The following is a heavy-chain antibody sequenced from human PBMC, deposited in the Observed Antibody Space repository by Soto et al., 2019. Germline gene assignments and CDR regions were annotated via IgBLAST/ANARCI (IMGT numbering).Heavy chain of an antibody. V-gene: IGHV5-51*01. CDR3: ACQGAGQYSSSWYEQGQNWFDP. Sequence: GESLKISCKGSGSSFTSYWIGWVRQMPGKGLEWMGIIYPGDSDTRYSPSFQGQVTISADKSISTAYLQWSSLKASDTAMYYCACQGAGQYSSSWYEQGQNWFDPWGQGTLVTVSS. J-gene: IGHJ5*02. CDR2: IYPGDSDT. CDR1: GSSFTSYW. D-gene: IGHD6-13*01.